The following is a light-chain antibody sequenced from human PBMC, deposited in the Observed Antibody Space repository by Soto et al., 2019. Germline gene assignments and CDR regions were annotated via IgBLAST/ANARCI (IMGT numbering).Light chain of an antibody. Sequence: DIQMTQSPSTLSASVGDRVTITCRASQSISTWLAWYQQKPGKAPKFLIYDASSLESRVPSRFSGSGSGTEFTLTISSLQLDDFATYYCQQYNSSPWTFGQGTKVDIK. J-gene: IGKJ1*01. CDR1: QSISTW. CDR3: QQYNSSPWT. V-gene: IGKV1-5*01. CDR2: DAS.